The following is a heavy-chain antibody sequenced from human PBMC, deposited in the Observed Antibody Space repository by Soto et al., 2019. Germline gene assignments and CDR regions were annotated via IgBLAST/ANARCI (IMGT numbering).Heavy chain of an antibody. J-gene: IGHJ4*02. Sequence: EVLLVESGGGLVQPGGSLRLSCAASGFTFSSYSMNWVRQAPGRGLEWVSYISSSSTTIYYADSVKGRFTISRDNAKNSLYLQMNSLRDEDTAVYYCATDGGSITIFGVGLFDFWGQGTLVTVSS. CDR3: ATDGGSITIFGVGLFDF. V-gene: IGHV3-48*02. CDR1: GFTFSSYS. D-gene: IGHD3-3*01. CDR2: ISSSSTTI.